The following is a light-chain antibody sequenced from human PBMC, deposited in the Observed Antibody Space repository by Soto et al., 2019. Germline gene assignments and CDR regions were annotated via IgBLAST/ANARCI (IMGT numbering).Light chain of an antibody. CDR2: DDR. CDR3: QVWDSSSDQGL. J-gene: IGLJ1*01. Sequence: SYALTQPPSESVAPGQTARITCGGNNIGSQSVHWYQQKPGQAPELVLYDDRGRPSGIPEGLSGSKSGNTATRNISRVAGGYDADYYCQVWDSSSDQGLFGTGTKGTVL. CDR1: NIGSQS. V-gene: IGLV3-21*02.